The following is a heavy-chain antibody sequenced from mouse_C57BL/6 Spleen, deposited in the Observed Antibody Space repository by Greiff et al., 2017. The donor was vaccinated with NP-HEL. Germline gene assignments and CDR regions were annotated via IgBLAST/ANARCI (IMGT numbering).Heavy chain of an antibody. Sequence: EVQVVESGPELVKPGASVKISCKASGYTFTDYYMNWVKQSHGKSLEWIGDINPNNGGTSYNQKFKGKATLTVDKSSSTAYMELRSLTSEDSAVYYCAREEGYYGSRGGFAYWGQGTLVTVSA. D-gene: IGHD1-1*01. CDR2: INPNNGGT. V-gene: IGHV1-26*01. CDR1: GYTFTDYY. J-gene: IGHJ3*01. CDR3: AREEGYYGSRGGFAY.